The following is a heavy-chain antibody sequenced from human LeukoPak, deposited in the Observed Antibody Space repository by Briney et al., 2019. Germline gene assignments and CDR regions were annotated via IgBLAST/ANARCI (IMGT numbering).Heavy chain of an antibody. CDR3: ARPGGRSGLAEYFQY. D-gene: IGHD6-19*01. Sequence: ETSETLSLTCAVYGGSFSTYYWSWIRRPPGKGLEWVGEINHSGSTNYNPSLKSRVTISIDTSKNQFSLKLTSVTAADTAVYYCARPGGRSGLAEYFQYWGQGTLVTVSS. CDR1: GGSFSTYY. CDR2: INHSGST. V-gene: IGHV4-34*01. J-gene: IGHJ1*01.